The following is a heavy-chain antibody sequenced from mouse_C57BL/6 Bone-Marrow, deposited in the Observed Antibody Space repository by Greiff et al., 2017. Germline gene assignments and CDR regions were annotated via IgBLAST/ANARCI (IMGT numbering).Heavy chain of an antibody. CDR2: IDPENGDT. V-gene: IGHV14-4*01. CDR1: GFNIKDDH. CDR3: TVYDGCYEAY. D-gene: IGHD2-3*01. Sequence: QLQQSGAEPVRPGASVKLFCTASGFNIKDDHMHRVKQRPEQGLEWIGWIDPENGDTEYASKFQGKATKTADTASNTAYLQLSSLTSEDTAVYYCTVYDGCYEAYWGQGTLVTVSA. J-gene: IGHJ3*01.